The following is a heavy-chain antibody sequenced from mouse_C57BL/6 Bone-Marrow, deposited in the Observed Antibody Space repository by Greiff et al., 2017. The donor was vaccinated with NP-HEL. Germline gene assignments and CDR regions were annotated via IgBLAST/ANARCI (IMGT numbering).Heavy chain of an antibody. CDR1: GYSFTDYN. CDR3: SSRECCGSRSFDY. J-gene: IGHJ2*01. D-gene: IGHD1-1*01. V-gene: IGHV1-39*01. Sequence: VQLQQSGPELVKPGASVKISCKASGYSFTDYNMNWVKQSNGRSLEWIGVINPNYGTTSYNQKFKGKAPLTVDQSSNTDYMQLNSLTSEASAVYYCSSRECCGSRSFDYWGQGTTLTVSS. CDR2: INPNYGTT.